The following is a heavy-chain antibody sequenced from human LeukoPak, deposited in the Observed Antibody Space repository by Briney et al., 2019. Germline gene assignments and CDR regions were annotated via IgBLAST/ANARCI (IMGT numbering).Heavy chain of an antibody. V-gene: IGHV3-23*01. Sequence: PGGSLRLSCAASGFTFGKYSMSWVRQAPGKRLEWVSAMSGSGSATYYADSVKGRFTISRDSSRNTLYLQLNSLRAEDTAVYYCARSQVDDTSGYYYSNFDYWGQGTLVSVSS. CDR3: ARSQVDDTSGYYYSNFDY. CDR2: MSGSGSAT. J-gene: IGHJ4*02. D-gene: IGHD3-22*01. CDR1: GFTFGKYS.